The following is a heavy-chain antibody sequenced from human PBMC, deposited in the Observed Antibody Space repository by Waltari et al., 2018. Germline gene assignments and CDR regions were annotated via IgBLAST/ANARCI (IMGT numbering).Heavy chain of an antibody. CDR3: ARDQYDFWSGYYYWYFDL. V-gene: IGHV4-38-2*02. CDR1: GYSISSGYY. CDR2: INHSGGT. Sequence: QVQLEESGPGLVKPSETLSLTCSVSGYSISSGYYWGWIRQTPGKGLEWLGSINHSGGTDKKRSLKSGVTIAVDTSKNQLSLRRRSVNAAETAVYYCARDQYDFWSGYYYWYFDLWGRGTLVTVSS. J-gene: IGHJ2*01. D-gene: IGHD3-3*01.